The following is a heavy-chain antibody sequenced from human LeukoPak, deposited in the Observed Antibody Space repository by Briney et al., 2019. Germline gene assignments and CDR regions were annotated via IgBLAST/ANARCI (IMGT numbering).Heavy chain of an antibody. D-gene: IGHD2-21*01. CDR1: GFTFSGSA. J-gene: IGHJ5*02. Sequence: GSLRLSCAASGFTFSGSALHWVRQASGKGLEWIGRIRSKTNNYATTYAASVTGRFTISRDDAENTLYLQMNNLRAEDTAVYYCARVRVFAKLSVVRPREVNCFDPWGQGTLVTVSS. CDR3: ARVRVFAKLSVVRPREVNCFDP. CDR2: IRSKTNNYAT. V-gene: IGHV3-73*01.